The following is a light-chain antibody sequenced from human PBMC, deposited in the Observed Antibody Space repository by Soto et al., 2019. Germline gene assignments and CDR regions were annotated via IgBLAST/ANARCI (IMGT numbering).Light chain of an antibody. CDR2: EGS. V-gene: IGLV2-23*01. CDR1: SSDVGSYNL. Sequence: QYALTQPASVSGSPGQSITISCTGTSSDVGSYNLVSWYQHHPGKAPKLMIYEGSKRPSGVSNRFSGSKSGNTASLTISGLQAEDEADYYCCSYAGSSTVVFGGGTKLTVL. J-gene: IGLJ2*01. CDR3: CSYAGSSTVV.